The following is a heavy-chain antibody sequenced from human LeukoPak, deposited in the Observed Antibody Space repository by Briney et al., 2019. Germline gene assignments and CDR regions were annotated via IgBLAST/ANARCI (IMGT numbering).Heavy chain of an antibody. Sequence: GGSLRLSCAASGFTFSSYAMSWVRQAPGKGLEWVSAISSSGGSTYYADSVKGRFTISRDNSKNTLYLQMNSLRAEDTAVYYCAKGIAAAGSATDYWGQGTLVTVSS. CDR1: GFTFSSYA. V-gene: IGHV3-23*01. CDR2: ISSSGGST. D-gene: IGHD6-13*01. CDR3: AKGIAAAGSATDY. J-gene: IGHJ4*02.